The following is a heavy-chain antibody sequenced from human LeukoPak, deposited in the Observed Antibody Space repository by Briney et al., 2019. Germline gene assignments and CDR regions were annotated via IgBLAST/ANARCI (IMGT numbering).Heavy chain of an antibody. Sequence: PSETLSLTCTVSGGSISSYYWSWIRQPPGKGLEWIGYIYYSGTTNYNPSLKSRVTISVDTSKNQFSLKLSSVTAADTAVYYCARLARGYYDTPDPWGQGTLVTVSS. V-gene: IGHV4-59*01. D-gene: IGHD3-22*01. J-gene: IGHJ5*02. CDR1: GGSISSYY. CDR3: ARLARGYYDTPDP. CDR2: IYYSGTT.